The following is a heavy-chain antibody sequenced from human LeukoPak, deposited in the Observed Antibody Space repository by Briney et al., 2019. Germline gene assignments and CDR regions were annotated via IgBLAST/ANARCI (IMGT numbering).Heavy chain of an antibody. CDR1: GFALTRHA. CDR3: AKDLVLPGYQPFDS. D-gene: IGHD3-9*01. CDR2: IRSDSFTA. V-gene: IGHV3-23*01. J-gene: IGHJ4*02. Sequence: GGSLRLSCAASGFALTRHAMSWVRQTPGKGLEWVSDIRSDSFTATYADSVKGRFTISRDNSKKPLYLQMNSLRVEDTAVYYCAKDLVLPGYQPFDSWGQGTLVTVSS.